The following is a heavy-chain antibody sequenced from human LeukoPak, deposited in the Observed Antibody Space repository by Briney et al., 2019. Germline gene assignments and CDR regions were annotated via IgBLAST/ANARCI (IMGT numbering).Heavy chain of an antibody. CDR2: ISSSSSYT. V-gene: IGHV3-21*01. CDR3: ARDATIVVVAARAFDI. Sequence: GGSLRLSCAASGFTFSSYSMNWVRQAPGKGLEWVSSISSSSSYTYYADSVKGRFTISRDNAKNSLYLQMNSLRAEDTAVYYCARDATIVVVAARAFDIWGQGTMVTVSS. CDR1: GFTFSSYS. J-gene: IGHJ3*02. D-gene: IGHD2-15*01.